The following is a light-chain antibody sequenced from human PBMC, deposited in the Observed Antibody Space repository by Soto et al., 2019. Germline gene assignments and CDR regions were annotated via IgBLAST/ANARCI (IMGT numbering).Light chain of an antibody. Sequence: QAVVTQEPSLTVSPGGTVTLTCGSSTGAVTSGHFPFWFQQKPGQAPRTLIYDTRNKHSWTPARFSGSLLGGKAALSLSDAQPEDEAEYYCLLSYSDAPSWVFGGGTKLTVL. CDR3: LLSYSDAPSWV. CDR1: TGAVTSGHF. J-gene: IGLJ3*02. CDR2: DTR. V-gene: IGLV7-46*01.